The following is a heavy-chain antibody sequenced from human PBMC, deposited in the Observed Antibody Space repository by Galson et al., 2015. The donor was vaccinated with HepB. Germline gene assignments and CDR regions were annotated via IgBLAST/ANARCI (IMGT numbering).Heavy chain of an antibody. CDR1: GGPLSGYY. D-gene: IGHD1-26*01. CDR3: ARHTHSGAHDC. V-gene: IGHV4-34*01. CDR2: INYSGSS. J-gene: IGHJ4*02. Sequence: ETLSLTCAVYGGPLSGYYWNWIRQPPGKALEWIGEINYSGSSTYNPSLKSRVTISLDTSKSQFSLKRSSVTAADTAVYYCARHTHSGAHDCWGQGALVTVSS.